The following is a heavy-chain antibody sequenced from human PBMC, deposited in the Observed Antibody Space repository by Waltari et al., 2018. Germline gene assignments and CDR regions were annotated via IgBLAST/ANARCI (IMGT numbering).Heavy chain of an antibody. CDR3: AGEGELLRGAFDI. D-gene: IGHD1-26*01. CDR2: MNPNSGNT. J-gene: IGHJ3*02. Sequence: QVQLVQSGAEVKKPGASVKVSCKASGYTFTSYDINWVRQATGQGLEWMGWMNPNSGNTGYAQKFQGRVTITRNTSISTAYMELSRLRSDDTAVYYCAGEGELLRGAFDIWGQGTMVTVSS. CDR1: GYTFTSYD. V-gene: IGHV1-8*03.